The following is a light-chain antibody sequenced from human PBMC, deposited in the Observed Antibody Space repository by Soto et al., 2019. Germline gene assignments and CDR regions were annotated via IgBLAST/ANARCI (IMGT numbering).Light chain of an antibody. V-gene: IGKV1-8*01. CDR3: HQYYSYPRT. J-gene: IGKJ1*01. Sequence: AIRMTQSPSSLSASTGDRVTITCRASQGISSYLAWYQQKPGKAPKLLISAASTLQSGVPSRFSGSGSGTDFTLTISCLQSEDLATYYCHQYYSYPRTFGQGTKVEIK. CDR1: QGISSY. CDR2: AAS.